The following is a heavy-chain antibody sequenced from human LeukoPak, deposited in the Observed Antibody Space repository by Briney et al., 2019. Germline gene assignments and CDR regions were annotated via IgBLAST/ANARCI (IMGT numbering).Heavy chain of an antibody. CDR3: ARARGPAGYSSGDAFDI. Sequence: PGGSLRLSCAASGFTFSSYSMNWVRQAPGKGLEWVSSISSSSSYIYYADSVKGRFTISRDNAKNSLYLQTNSLRAEDTAVYYCARARGPAGYSSGDAFDIWGQGTMVTVSS. CDR1: GFTFSSYS. V-gene: IGHV3-21*01. CDR2: ISSSSSYI. D-gene: IGHD6-19*01. J-gene: IGHJ3*02.